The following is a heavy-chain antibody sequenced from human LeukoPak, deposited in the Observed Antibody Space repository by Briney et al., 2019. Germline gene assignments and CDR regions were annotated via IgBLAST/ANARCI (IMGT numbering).Heavy chain of an antibody. V-gene: IGHV3-21*01. CDR3: ARDGDSSGYYCDY. CDR1: GFTFSSYS. CDR2: ISSSSSYI. Sequence: PGGSLRLSCAASGFTFSSYSMNWVRQAPGKGLEWVSSISSSSSYIYYADSVKGRFTISRDNAKNSLYLQMNSLRAEDTAVYYCARDGDSSGYYCDYWGQGTLVTVSS. J-gene: IGHJ4*02. D-gene: IGHD3-22*01.